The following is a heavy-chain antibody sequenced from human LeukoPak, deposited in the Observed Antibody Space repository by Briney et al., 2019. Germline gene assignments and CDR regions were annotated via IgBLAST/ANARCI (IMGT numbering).Heavy chain of an antibody. CDR2: ISAYNGNT. CDR1: GYTFTSYG. J-gene: IGHJ5*02. V-gene: IGHV1-18*01. D-gene: IGHD3-9*01. Sequence: ASVKVSCKASGYTFTSYGISWVRQAPGQGLEWMGWISAYNGNTNYAQKLQGRVTMTTDTSTSTAYMELWSLRSDDTAVYYCARAPLRYFAVGWFDPWGQGTLVTVSS. CDR3: ARAPLRYFAVGWFDP.